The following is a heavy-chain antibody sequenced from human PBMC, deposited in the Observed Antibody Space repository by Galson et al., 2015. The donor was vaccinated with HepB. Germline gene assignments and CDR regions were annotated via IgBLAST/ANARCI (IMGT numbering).Heavy chain of an antibody. Sequence: SVKVSCKVSGYTLTELSMHWVRQAPGKGLEWMGGFDPEDGETIYAQKFQGRVTMTEDTSTDTAYMELSSLRSEDTAVYYCATAARPQRGYDSSGYQLDYWGQGTLVTVSS. CDR3: ATAARPQRGYDSSGYQLDY. J-gene: IGHJ4*02. V-gene: IGHV1-24*01. CDR2: FDPEDGET. CDR1: GYTLTELS. D-gene: IGHD3-22*01.